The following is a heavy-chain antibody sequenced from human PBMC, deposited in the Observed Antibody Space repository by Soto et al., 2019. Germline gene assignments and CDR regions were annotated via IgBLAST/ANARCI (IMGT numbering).Heavy chain of an antibody. V-gene: IGHV3-23*01. CDR3: AKRSSSSTFDY. CDR1: GFTFSNYA. Sequence: GGSLRLSCAASGFTFSNYAMSWVRQAPGKGLEWVSVISGSDDSTYYADSVKGRFTISRDNSKNTLYLQMNSLRAEDTAVYYCAKRSSSSTFDYWGQGTQVTVSS. J-gene: IGHJ4*02. CDR2: ISGSDDST. D-gene: IGHD6-6*01.